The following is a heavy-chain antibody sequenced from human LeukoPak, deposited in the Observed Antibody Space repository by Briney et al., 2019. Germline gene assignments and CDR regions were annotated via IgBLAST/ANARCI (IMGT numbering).Heavy chain of an antibody. J-gene: IGHJ5*02. Sequence: SETLSLTCAVYGGSFSGYYWSWIRQPPGKGLEWIGEINHSGSTNYNPSLKSRVTISVDTSKNQFSLKLSSVTAADTAVYYCARDPVHIVVVTATHRGNWFDPWGQGTLVTVSS. CDR3: ARDPVHIVVVTATHRGNWFDP. D-gene: IGHD2-21*02. CDR1: GGSFSGYY. V-gene: IGHV4-34*01. CDR2: INHSGST.